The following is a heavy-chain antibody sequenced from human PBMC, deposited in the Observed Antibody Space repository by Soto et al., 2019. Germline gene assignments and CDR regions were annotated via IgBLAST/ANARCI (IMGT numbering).Heavy chain of an antibody. J-gene: IGHJ4*02. CDR1: GISLSTSGVG. CDR2: IYWDDDK. Sequence: SGPTLVNPTQTLTLTCTFSGISLSTSGVGVGWIRQPPGKALEWLALIYWDDDKRYSPSLKSRLTITKDTSKNQVVLTMTNMDPVDTATYYCAHSSSPQTPLGPGNCSGGSCYDYWGQGTLVTVSS. D-gene: IGHD2-15*01. V-gene: IGHV2-5*02. CDR3: AHSSSPQTPLGPGNCSGGSCYDY.